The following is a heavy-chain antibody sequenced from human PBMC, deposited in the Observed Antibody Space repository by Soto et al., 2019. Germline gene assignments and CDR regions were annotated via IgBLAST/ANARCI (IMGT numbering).Heavy chain of an antibody. D-gene: IGHD6-6*01. Sequence: QVQLVQSGAEVKKPGASLKVSCKASGYTFSNFGVSWVRQAPGHGLEWIGWINPDNGDTNYGQKFQGRATMTTDTFTNAAYKEVRGLRSDDTAVYYCARSFRVSAYLDYYMDVGGVGTTVTVSS. V-gene: IGHV1-18*01. CDR2: INPDNGDT. J-gene: IGHJ6*03. CDR1: GYTFSNFG. CDR3: ARSFRVSAYLDYYMDV.